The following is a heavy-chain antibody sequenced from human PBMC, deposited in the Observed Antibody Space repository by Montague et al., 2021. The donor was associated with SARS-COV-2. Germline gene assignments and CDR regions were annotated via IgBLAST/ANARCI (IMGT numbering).Heavy chain of an antibody. Sequence: SETLSLTCAVHGGSFSTYSWNWIRQPPGKGLEWIGEIHHGGSTNYNPSLKSRVTISADTSKNQFPLKLTSVAAAATAVYYCARLGDGVVPSPILGVGPYYSVYYMDVWGKGTAVTVSS. CDR3: ARLGDGVVPSPILGVGPYYSVYYMDV. D-gene: IGHD3-10*01. CDR2: IHHGGST. V-gene: IGHV4-34*01. J-gene: IGHJ6*03. CDR1: GGSFSTYS.